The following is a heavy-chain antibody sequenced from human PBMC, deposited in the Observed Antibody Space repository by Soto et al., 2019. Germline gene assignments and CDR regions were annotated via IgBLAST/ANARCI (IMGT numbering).Heavy chain of an antibody. V-gene: IGHV1-69*05. CDR1: GGTFSSYA. CDR2: IIPIFGTA. J-gene: IGHJ5*02. D-gene: IGHD4-4*01. CDR3: AAVSLAVTWFDP. Sequence: SVKVSCKASGGTFSSYAISWVRQAPGQGLEWMGGIIPIFGTANYAQKFQERVTITRDMSTSTAYMELSSLRSEDTAVYYCAAVSLAVTWFDPWGQGNLVTVS.